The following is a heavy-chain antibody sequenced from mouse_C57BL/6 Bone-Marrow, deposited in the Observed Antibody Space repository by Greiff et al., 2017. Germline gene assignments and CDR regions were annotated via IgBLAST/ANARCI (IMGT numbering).Heavy chain of an antibody. CDR1: GYTFTSYW. CDR3: ARLESIYYDLDY. D-gene: IGHD2-4*01. J-gene: IGHJ2*01. V-gene: IGHV1-64*01. Sequence: QVQLQQPGAELVKPGASVKLSCKASGYTFTSYWMHWVKQRPGQGLEWIGMIHPNSGSTNYNEKFKSKATLTVDKSSSTAYMQLSSLTSEDSAVYYCARLESIYYDLDYWGQGTTLTVSS. CDR2: IHPNSGST.